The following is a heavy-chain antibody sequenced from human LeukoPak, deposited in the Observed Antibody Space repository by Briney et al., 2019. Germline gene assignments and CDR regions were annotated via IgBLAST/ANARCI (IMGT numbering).Heavy chain of an antibody. CDR3: ARLKFYDSTGYTPGHYRDV. CDR1: GGSIYSYY. Sequence: SETLSLTCTVSGGSIYSYYWSWIRQPAGKGLEWIGCFYYGGSTNYNPSLKSRVTMSVDASKNQFALKLSAVTAADTAVYYWARLKFYDSTGYTPGHYRDVGGKGTTVTVPS. J-gene: IGHJ6*03. CDR2: FYYGGST. V-gene: IGHV4-4*07. D-gene: IGHD3-22*01.